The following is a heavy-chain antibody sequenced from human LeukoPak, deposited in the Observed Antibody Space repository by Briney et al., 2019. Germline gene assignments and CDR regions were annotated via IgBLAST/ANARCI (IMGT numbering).Heavy chain of an antibody. D-gene: IGHD4-17*01. CDR3: ASMTTVTKYFQH. CDR2: ISSSSSYT. J-gene: IGHJ1*01. V-gene: IGHV3-11*06. CDR1: GFTFSDYY. Sequence: PGGSLRLSCAASGFTFSDYYMSWIRQAPGKGLEWVSYISSSSSYTNYADSVKGRFTISRDNAKNSLYLLMNSLRAEDTAVYYCASMTTVTKYFQHWGQGTLVTVSS.